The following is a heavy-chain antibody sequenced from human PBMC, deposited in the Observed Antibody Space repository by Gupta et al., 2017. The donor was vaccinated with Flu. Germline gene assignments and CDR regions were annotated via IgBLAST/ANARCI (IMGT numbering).Heavy chain of an antibody. Sequence: QVQLVQSGAEVKKPGASVKVSCKASGYTFAGYYMHWVRQAPGQGLEWMGWINPNSGGTNYAQKLQGRVTMTRDTSISTADRELGRLRSEDTAVYYCARVAGIAGAGAREVYFDYWGQGTLVTVSS. CDR2: INPNSGGT. CDR3: ARVAGIAGAGAREVYFDY. V-gene: IGHV1-2*02. J-gene: IGHJ4*02. D-gene: IGHD6-19*01. CDR1: GYTFAGYY.